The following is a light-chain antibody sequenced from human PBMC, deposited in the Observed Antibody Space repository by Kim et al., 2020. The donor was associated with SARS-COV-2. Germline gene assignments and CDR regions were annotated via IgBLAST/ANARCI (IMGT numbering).Light chain of an antibody. CDR2: GAS. V-gene: IGKV3-20*01. CDR1: QSVSSSY. Sequence: PGERATLSCRASQSVSSSYLAWYQQKPGQAPRLLIYGASSRATGIPDRFSGSGSGTDFTLTISRLEPEDFAVYYCQQYGSSSWTFGQGTKV. J-gene: IGKJ1*01. CDR3: QQYGSSSWT.